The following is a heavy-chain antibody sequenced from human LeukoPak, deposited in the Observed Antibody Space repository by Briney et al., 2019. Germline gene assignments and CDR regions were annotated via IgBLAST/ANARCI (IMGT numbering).Heavy chain of an antibody. V-gene: IGHV4-59*01. CDR1: TGSISSYY. D-gene: IGHD1-26*01. J-gene: IGHJ5*02. CDR2: IYYSGST. Sequence: SETLSLTCTVSTGSISSYYWNWIRQPPGKGLEWIGFIYYSGSTNYNPSLKSRVTISVDTSKNQFSLNLSSVTAADTAVYYCARGRDRWWELRPWGQGTLVTVSS. CDR3: ARGRDRWWELRP.